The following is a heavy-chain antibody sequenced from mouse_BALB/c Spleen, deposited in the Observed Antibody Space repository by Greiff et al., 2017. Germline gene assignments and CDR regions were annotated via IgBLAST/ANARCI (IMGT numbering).Heavy chain of an antibody. CDR1: GFTFNTYA. Sequence: EVHLVESGGGLVQPKGSLKLSCAASGFTFNTYAMNWVRQAPGKGLEWVARIRSKSNNYATYYADSVKDRFTISRDDSQSMLYLQMNNLKTEDTAMYYCVRQGYGYSYAMDYWGQGTSVTVSS. CDR2: IRSKSNNYAT. D-gene: IGHD2-2*01. CDR3: VRQGYGYSYAMDY. J-gene: IGHJ4*01. V-gene: IGHV10-1*02.